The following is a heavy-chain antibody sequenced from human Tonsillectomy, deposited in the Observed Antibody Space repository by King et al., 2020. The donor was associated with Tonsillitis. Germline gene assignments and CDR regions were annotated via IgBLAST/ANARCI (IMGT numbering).Heavy chain of an antibody. D-gene: IGHD1-1*01. CDR2: VSGSGGSR. Sequence: VQLVESGGGLVQPGRSRRLSCAASGFTFSSYAMSWVRQAPGKGLEWVSAVSGSGGSRYYAEIVKGRFTISRDNSKNTLYLQMSSLRAEDTAVYYCAKTSGAVTGNFDSWGQGTRVTVSS. CDR3: AKTSGAVTGNFDS. V-gene: IGHV3-23*04. CDR1: GFTFSSYA. J-gene: IGHJ4*02.